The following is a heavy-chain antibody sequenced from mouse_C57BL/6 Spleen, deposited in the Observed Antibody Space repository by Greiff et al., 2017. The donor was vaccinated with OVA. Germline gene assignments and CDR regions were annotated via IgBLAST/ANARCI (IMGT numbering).Heavy chain of an antibody. D-gene: IGHD3-3*01. Sequence: EVQRVESGGGLVQPKGSLKLSCAASGFSFNTYAMNWVRQAPGKGLEWVARIRSKSNNYATYYADSVKDRFTISRDDSESMLYLQMNNLKTEDTAMYYCVRQGGDRDFDYWGQGTTLTVSS. CDR2: IRSKSNNYAT. CDR3: VRQGGDRDFDY. J-gene: IGHJ2*01. V-gene: IGHV10-1*01. CDR1: GFSFNTYA.